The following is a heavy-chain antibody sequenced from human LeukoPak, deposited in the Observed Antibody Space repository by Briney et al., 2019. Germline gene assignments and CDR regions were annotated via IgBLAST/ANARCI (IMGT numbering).Heavy chain of an antibody. D-gene: IGHD4-17*01. Sequence: SETLSLTCTVSGAPITRYYWSWIRQPPGKGLEWIGYIYYTGSANYNPSLKSRVSISVDTSKNQFSLKLSSVTAADTAVYYCARPQDYGDGAFDIWGQETMVTVSS. J-gene: IGHJ3*02. V-gene: IGHV4-59*08. CDR2: IYYTGSA. CDR1: GAPITRYY. CDR3: ARPQDYGDGAFDI.